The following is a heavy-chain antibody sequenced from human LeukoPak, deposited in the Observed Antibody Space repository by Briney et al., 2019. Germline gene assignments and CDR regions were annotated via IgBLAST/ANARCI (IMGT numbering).Heavy chain of an antibody. D-gene: IGHD5-18*01. CDR3: TTEGYSYGRSYYFDY. V-gene: IGHV3-15*01. Sequence: GGSLRLSCAPSGSTPSNAWMSWVRQAPGEGLEWVGRTKRKTDGGTTDYAAPVKGRFTISRDDSKNTLYLQMNSLKTEDTAVYYCTTEGYSYGRSYYFDYWGQGTLVTVSS. CDR2: TKRKTDGGTT. J-gene: IGHJ4*02. CDR1: GSTPSNAW.